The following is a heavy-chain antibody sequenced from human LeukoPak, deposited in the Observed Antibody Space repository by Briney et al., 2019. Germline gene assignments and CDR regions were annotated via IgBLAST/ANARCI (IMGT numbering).Heavy chain of an antibody. CDR3: AKNYYDSSGLFDY. D-gene: IGHD3-22*01. CDR2: ISSSSSYI. CDR1: GFTFSSYS. J-gene: IGHJ4*02. V-gene: IGHV3-21*01. Sequence: GGSLRLSCAASGFTFSSYSMNWVRQAPGKGLEWVSSISSSSSYIYYADSVKGRFTISRDNAKNSLHLQMNSLRAEGTAVYYCAKNYYDSSGLFDYWGQGTLVIVSS.